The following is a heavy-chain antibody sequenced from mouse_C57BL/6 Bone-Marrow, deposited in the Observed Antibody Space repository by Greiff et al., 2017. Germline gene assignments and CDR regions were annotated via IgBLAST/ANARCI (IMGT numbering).Heavy chain of an antibody. CDR1: GYTFTDYY. CDR2: INPYNGGT. CDR3: ARSNYYYEPYFDV. J-gene: IGHJ1*03. V-gene: IGHV1-19*01. D-gene: IGHD1-1*01. Sequence: EVQLQQSGPVLVKPGASVKMSCKASGYTFTDYYMNWVKQSHGKSLEWIGVINPYNGGTSYNQKFKGKATLTVDKSSSTAYMELNSLTSEDSAVYYCARSNYYYEPYFDVWGTGTTVTVSS.